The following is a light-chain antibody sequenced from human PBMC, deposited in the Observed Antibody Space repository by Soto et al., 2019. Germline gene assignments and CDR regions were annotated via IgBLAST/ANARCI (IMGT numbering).Light chain of an antibody. V-gene: IGKV1-5*01. CDR3: QHYNTYSPT. J-gene: IGKJ1*01. CDR2: DAS. Sequence: DIQMNQSPSTLSASVGDRVTITCRASQRISTWLAWYQQKPGKAPKLLIYDASSLESGVPSRFSGSGSGTEFTLTISSLQPDDFATYYCQHYNTYSPTFGQGTKVDI. CDR1: QRISTW.